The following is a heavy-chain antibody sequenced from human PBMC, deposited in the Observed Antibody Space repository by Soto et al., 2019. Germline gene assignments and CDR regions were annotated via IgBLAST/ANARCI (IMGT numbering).Heavy chain of an antibody. Sequence: EVQLLESGGGLVQPGGSLRLSCAASGFTFSSYAMSWVRQAPGKGLEWVSAISGSGGSTYYADSVKGRFTISRDNSKNTLYLQMNRLRAEGTAVYYCARESGRVVAATFFDYWGQGTLVTVSS. CDR1: GFTFSSYA. CDR2: ISGSGGST. CDR3: ARESGRVVAATFFDY. V-gene: IGHV3-23*01. J-gene: IGHJ4*02. D-gene: IGHD2-15*01.